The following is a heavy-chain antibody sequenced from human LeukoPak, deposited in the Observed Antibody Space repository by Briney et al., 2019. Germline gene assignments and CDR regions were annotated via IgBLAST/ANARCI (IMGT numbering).Heavy chain of an antibody. J-gene: IGHJ3*02. CDR3: ARGRVEMASSPLTDAFDI. CDR2: INHSGST. V-gene: IGHV4-34*01. CDR1: GGSFSGYY. Sequence: PSETLSLTCAVYGGSFSGYYWSWIRQPPGKGLEWIGEINHSGSTNYNPSLKSRVTISVDTSKNQFSLKLSSVTAADTAVYYCARGRVEMASSPLTDAFDIWGQGTMVTVSS. D-gene: IGHD5-24*01.